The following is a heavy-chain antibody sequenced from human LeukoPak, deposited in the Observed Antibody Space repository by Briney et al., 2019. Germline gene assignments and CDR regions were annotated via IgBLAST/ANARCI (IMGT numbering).Heavy chain of an antibody. J-gene: IGHJ4*02. CDR2: IYYSGST. V-gene: IGHV4-39*01. D-gene: IGHD5-18*01. CDR3: ARRRYSPGNYYFDY. Sequence: PSETLSLTCTVSGGSISSSSYYWGWIRQPPGKGLEWIGRIYYSGSTYYNPSLKSRVTISVDTSKNQFSLKLSSVTAADTAVYYRARRRYSPGNYYFDYWGQGTLVTVSS. CDR1: GGSISSSSYY.